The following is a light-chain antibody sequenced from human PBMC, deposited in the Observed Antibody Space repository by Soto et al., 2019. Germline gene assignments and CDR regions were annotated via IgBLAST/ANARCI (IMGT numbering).Light chain of an antibody. J-gene: IGLJ1*01. Sequence: QAALTQPPSASGSPGQSVTISCTGTKNDVGFYDFVSWYQHHPGKAPRLIIYEVVQRPSGVPDRFSGSKSGNTASLTVSGLQAADEADYFCKSYAGSNPYVFGSGTKVTVL. CDR2: EVV. CDR1: KNDVGFYDF. V-gene: IGLV2-8*01. CDR3: KSYAGSNPYV.